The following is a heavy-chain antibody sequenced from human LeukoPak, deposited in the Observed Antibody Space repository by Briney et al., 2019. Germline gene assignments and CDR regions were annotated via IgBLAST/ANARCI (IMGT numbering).Heavy chain of an antibody. D-gene: IGHD6-19*01. V-gene: IGHV6-1*01. CDR1: GDSVSSNNGA. CDR3: ARDEGNTGWYTFDY. CDR2: TYYRSKWYN. Sequence: SQTLSVTCVISGDSVSSNNGAWNWIRQSPSRGLEWLGRTYYRSKWYNDYAVSMKGLITINPDTSKNQFSLQLNSVTPEDTAVYYCARDEGNTGWYTFDYWGQGTLITVSS. J-gene: IGHJ4*02.